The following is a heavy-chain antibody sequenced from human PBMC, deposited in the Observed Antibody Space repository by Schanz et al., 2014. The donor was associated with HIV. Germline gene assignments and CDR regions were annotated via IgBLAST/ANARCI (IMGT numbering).Heavy chain of an antibody. J-gene: IGHJ4*02. D-gene: IGHD1-26*01. CDR3: AKALGGSPEDY. CDR1: GFTFSNYG. V-gene: IGHV3-33*06. Sequence: QVQLVESGGGVVQPGRSLRLSCAASGFTFSNYGMHWVRQAPGKGLEWVAIIWYDGSNKYYADSVKGRFTISRDNSKNTLYLEMNSLRAEDTAVYFCAKALGGSPEDYWGQGTLVTVSS. CDR2: IWYDGSNK.